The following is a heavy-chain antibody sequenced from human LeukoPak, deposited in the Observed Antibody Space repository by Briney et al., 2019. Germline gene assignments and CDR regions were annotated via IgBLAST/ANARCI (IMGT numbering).Heavy chain of an antibody. V-gene: IGHV3-74*01. Sequence: PGGSLRLSCAASGFTFSSYWMHWVRQAPGKGLVWVSRINSDGSSTSYADSVKGRFTISRDNAKNTLYLQMNSLRAEDTAVYYCARVGGYRSSTSCYRYFDYWGQGTLVTVSS. CDR3: ARVGGYRSSTSCYRYFDY. D-gene: IGHD2-2*02. CDR1: GFTFSSYW. J-gene: IGHJ4*02. CDR2: INSDGSST.